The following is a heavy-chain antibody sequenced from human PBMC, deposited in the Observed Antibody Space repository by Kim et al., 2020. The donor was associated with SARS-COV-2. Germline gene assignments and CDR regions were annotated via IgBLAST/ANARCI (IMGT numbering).Heavy chain of an antibody. J-gene: IGHJ4*01. V-gene: IGHV4-39*01. CDR1: GGSISSSSYY. Sequence: SETLSLTCTVSGGSISSSSYYWGWIRQPPGKGLEWIGSIYYSGSTYYNPSLKSRVTISVDTSKNQFSLKLSSVTATDTAVYYCARGIYGDYLTIYFDYWG. D-gene: IGHD4-17*01. CDR3: ARGIYGDYLTIYFDY. CDR2: IYYSGST.